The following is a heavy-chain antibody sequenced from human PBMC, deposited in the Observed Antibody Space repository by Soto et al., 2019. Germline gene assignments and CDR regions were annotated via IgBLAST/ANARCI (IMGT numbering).Heavy chain of an antibody. CDR3: ARHRTLIFGVVHYFDY. CDR2: IYHSGGT. V-gene: IGHV4-4*02. CDR1: GGSISSSNW. J-gene: IGHJ4*02. Sequence: PSETLSLTCAVSGGSISSSNWWSWVRQPPGKGLEWIGEIYHSGGTNFNPSRKSRVTISGDKSKNQFSLKLSSVTAADTAVYSCARHRTLIFGVVHYFDYWGQGTLVSVSS. D-gene: IGHD3-3*01.